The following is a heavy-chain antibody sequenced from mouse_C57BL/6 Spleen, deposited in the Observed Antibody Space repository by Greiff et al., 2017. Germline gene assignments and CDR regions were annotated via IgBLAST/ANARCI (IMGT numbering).Heavy chain of an antibody. D-gene: IGHD2-2*01. CDR3: ARIEEVTTEGYGYYAMDY. Sequence: QVTLKESGPGILQPSQTLSLTCSFSGFSLSTFGMGVGWIRQPSGKGLEWLAHIWWDDDKYYNPARKSQRTISKDTSKNQVFLKIANVDTADTATYYCARIEEVTTEGYGYYAMDYWGQGTSVTVSS. V-gene: IGHV8-8*01. CDR2: IWWDDDK. J-gene: IGHJ4*01. CDR1: GFSLSTFGMG.